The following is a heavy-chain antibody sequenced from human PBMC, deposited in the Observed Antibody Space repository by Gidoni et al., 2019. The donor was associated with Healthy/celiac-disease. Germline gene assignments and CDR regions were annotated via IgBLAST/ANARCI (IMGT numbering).Heavy chain of an antibody. D-gene: IGHD3-22*01. CDR2: ISGSGGST. J-gene: IGHJ4*02. Sequence: EVQLLESGGGLVQPGGSLRLSCAASGFTFSSFAMSWVRQATGKGLAWVSAISGSGGSTYYADSVKGGFSISRDNSKNTLYLQMNSLRAEDTAVYYCAKDRAYYDSSGYNYWGQGTLVTVSS. V-gene: IGHV3-23*01. CDR1: GFTFSSFA. CDR3: AKDRAYYDSSGYNY.